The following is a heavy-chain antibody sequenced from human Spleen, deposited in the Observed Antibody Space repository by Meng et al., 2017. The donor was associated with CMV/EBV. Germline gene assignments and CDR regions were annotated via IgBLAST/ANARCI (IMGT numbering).Heavy chain of an antibody. J-gene: IGHJ4*02. CDR2: IYHSGST. V-gene: IGHV4-4*02. CDR1: GGSISSSNW. D-gene: IGHD2-21*02. Sequence: VELQQAGPGLVKPSGIMSITCAVSGGSISSSNWWSWVRQPPGKGLEWIGEIYHSGSTNYNPSLKSRVTISVDKSKNQFSLKLSSVTAADTAVYYCARVVTALWGYYFGYWGQGTLVTVSS. CDR3: ARVVTALWGYYFGY.